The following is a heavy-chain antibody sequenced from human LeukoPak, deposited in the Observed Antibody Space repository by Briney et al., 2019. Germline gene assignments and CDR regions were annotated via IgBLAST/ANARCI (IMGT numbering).Heavy chain of an antibody. CDR1: GFTLSDYY. CDR2: INHSGST. CDR3: ARSLRSGVVAFDY. J-gene: IGHJ4*02. Sequence: GSLRLSCTVSGFTLSDYYVSWIRQAPGKGLEWIGEINHSGSTNYNPSLKSRVTISVDTSKNQFSLKLSSVTAADTAVYYCARSLRSGVVAFDYWGQGILVTVSS. V-gene: IGHV4-34*08. D-gene: IGHD2-15*01.